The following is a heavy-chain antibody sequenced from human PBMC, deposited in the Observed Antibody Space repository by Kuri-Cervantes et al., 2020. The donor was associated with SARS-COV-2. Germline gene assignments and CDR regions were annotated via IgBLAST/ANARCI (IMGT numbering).Heavy chain of an antibody. CDR2: ISGSGDST. V-gene: IGHV3-23*01. J-gene: IGHJ4*02. CDR3: ASHQQGGSSWHTARYFGY. D-gene: IGHD6-13*01. CDR1: GFTFSSYA. Sequence: GESLKISCAASGFTFSSYAMSWVRQAPGKGLEWVSTISGSGDSTYYPDSVKGRFTISRDNSKDTLYLQMNSLRAEDTAVYYCASHQQGGSSWHTARYFGYWGQGTLVTVSS.